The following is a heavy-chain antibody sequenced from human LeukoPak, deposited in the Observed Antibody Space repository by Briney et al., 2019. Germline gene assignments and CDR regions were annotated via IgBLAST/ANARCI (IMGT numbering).Heavy chain of an antibody. CDR1: GFTFSTFA. J-gene: IGHJ4*02. D-gene: IGHD3-22*01. Sequence: GGSLRLSCAASGFTFSTFAMIWVRQPPGKGLEWVSSIFPSGGEIHYADSVRGRFTISRDNAKNTLYLQMNSLRAEDTAVYYCAKDLQRVYYYDSSGSIGGLGTLVTVSS. CDR2: IFPSGGEI. CDR3: AKDLQRVYYYDSSGSI. V-gene: IGHV3-23*01.